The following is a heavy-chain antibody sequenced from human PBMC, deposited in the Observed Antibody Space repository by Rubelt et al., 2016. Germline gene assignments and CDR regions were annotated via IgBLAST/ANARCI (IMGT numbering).Heavy chain of an antibody. CDR1: GYSISSGYY. CDR3: ARDHSSGWYLEGFFDY. V-gene: IGHV4-38-2*02. D-gene: IGHD6-19*01. Sequence: QVQLQESGPGLVKPSETLSLTCTVSGYSISSGYYWGWIRQPPGKGLELIGSIYHRGSTYYNPSLKSRVTISVDTSKNQFSLKLSSVTAADTAVYYCARDHSSGWYLEGFFDYWGQGTLVTVSS. CDR2: IYHRGST. J-gene: IGHJ4*02.